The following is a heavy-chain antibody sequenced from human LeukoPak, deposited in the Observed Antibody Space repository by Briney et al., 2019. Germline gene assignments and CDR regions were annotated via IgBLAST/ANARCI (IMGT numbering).Heavy chain of an antibody. D-gene: IGHD6-6*01. CDR3: ARGEWSSSPFDY. CDR1: GFNSRDYY. Sequence: GGSLRLSCGASGFNSRDYYMSWIRQAPGKGLEWVSYISNDGNARYYADSVKGRFTTSRDNAKNSLFLQMNSLTAGDTAVYYCARGEWSSSPFDYWGQGTLVTVSS. V-gene: IGHV3-11*01. CDR2: ISNDGNAR. J-gene: IGHJ4*02.